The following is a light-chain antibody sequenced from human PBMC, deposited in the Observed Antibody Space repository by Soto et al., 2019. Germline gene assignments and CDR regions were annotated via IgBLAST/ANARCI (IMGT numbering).Light chain of an antibody. CDR2: GAS. J-gene: IGKJ1*01. V-gene: IGKV3-15*01. CDR1: QTINNN. CDR3: QQYNNWPQT. Sequence: VMTQAPATLSVSPGERAPLSWRASQTINNNVAWYQLKDGQVPRLLIYGASTRATDIPARFSGSGSGTEFTLTISSLQSEDFAEYHCQQYNNWPQTFGQGTKVDI.